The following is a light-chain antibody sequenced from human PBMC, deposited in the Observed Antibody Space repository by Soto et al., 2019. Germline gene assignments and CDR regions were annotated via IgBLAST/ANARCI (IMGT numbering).Light chain of an antibody. CDR1: SSDVGGYNY. CDR3: CAYAGSALV. J-gene: IGLJ2*01. Sequence: QSALTQPRSVSGSPGQSVTISCTGTSSDVGGYNYVSWYQQHPGKAPKLMIYDVSKRPSGVPDRFSGSKSGNTASLTISRLQDEDEDDYYCCAYAGSALVFGGGTKLTVL. V-gene: IGLV2-11*01. CDR2: DVS.